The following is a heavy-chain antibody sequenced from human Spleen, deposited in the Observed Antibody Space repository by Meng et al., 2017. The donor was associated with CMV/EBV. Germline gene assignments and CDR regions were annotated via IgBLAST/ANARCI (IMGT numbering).Heavy chain of an antibody. J-gene: IGHJ4*02. V-gene: IGHV4-4*02. CDR2: IYHSGST. D-gene: IGHD2-21*02. CDR1: GGSISSSNL. Sequence: QVQLQESGPGLVKPSGTLSLTCAVAGGSISSSNLWTWVRQVPGKGLEWIEEIYHSGSTNYNPSPKSRVTISVDKFKNQFSLKLGSVTAADTAVYYCARIERRRILKYCGSDCSTTDYWGQGTLVTVSS. CDR3: ARIERRRILKYCGSDCSTTDY.